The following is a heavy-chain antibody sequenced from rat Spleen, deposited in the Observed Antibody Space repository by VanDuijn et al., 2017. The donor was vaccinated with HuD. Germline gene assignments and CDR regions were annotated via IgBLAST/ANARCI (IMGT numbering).Heavy chain of an antibody. J-gene: IGHJ2*01. CDR3: ARQGYYSNYIYDY. Sequence: EVQLVESDGGLVQPGRSLKLSCAASGFTFSDYYMAWVRQAQTKGLEWVATISYDGRYTYYRDSVKGRFTIPRDNAENTLYLQMDSLRSEDTATYYCARQGYYSNYIYDYWGQGVMVTVSS. CDR2: ISYDGRYT. V-gene: IGHV5-29*01. D-gene: IGHD1-2*01. CDR1: GFTFSDYY.